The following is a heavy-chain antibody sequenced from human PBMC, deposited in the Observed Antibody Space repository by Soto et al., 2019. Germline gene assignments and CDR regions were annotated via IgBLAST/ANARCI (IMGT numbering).Heavy chain of an antibody. J-gene: IGHJ4*02. D-gene: IGHD6-6*01. V-gene: IGHV1-2*04. CDR2: INPNSGGT. CDR1: GYTFTGYY. Sequence: ASVKVSCKASGYTFTGYYMHWVRQAPGQGLEWMGWINPNSGGTNYAQKFQGWVTMTRDTSISTAYMELSRLRSDDTAVYYCARVYSSSSAFFFDYWGQGTLVTFSS. CDR3: ARVYSSSSAFFFDY.